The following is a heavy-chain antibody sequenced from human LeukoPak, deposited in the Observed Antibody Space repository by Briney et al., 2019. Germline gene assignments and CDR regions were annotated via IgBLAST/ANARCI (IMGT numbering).Heavy chain of an antibody. V-gene: IGHV3-7*01. CDR1: GFTFNTCG. D-gene: IGHD5-18*01. CDR3: ARDLPGVTGYTYGRGIDY. Sequence: GGSLRLSCAASGFTFNTCGMSWVRQAPGRGLEWVANIKKDGSEKYYVDSVKGRFTISRDNAKTSLYLQMNSLRAEDTAVYYCARDLPGVTGYTYGRGIDYWGQGTLVTVSS. CDR2: IKKDGSEK. J-gene: IGHJ4*02.